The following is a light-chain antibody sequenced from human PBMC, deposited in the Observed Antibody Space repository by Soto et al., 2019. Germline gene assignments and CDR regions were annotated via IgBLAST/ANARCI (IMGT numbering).Light chain of an antibody. CDR1: QSVNYN. CDR3: PQYGSSPLT. CDR2: DAS. V-gene: IGKV3-15*01. J-gene: IGKJ4*01. Sequence: IVFTQSPATLSVSPGERATLSCRASQSVNYNLAWYQQKPGHAPRLLIYDASTRETGIPARFSCSGSGTDFNRSISSLQSEDVSVDYCPQYGSSPLTFGGGTKVDNK.